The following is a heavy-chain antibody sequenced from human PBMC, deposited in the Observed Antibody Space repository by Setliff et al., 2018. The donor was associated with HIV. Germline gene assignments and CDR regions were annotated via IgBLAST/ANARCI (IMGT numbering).Heavy chain of an antibody. CDR1: GFTFSNYW. V-gene: IGHV3-74*01. CDR3: VRDHIQLGSE. CDR2: INSDGSDT. D-gene: IGHD5-18*01. Sequence: LRLSCAASGFTFSNYWMHWVRQAPGKGLVWVSHINSDGSDTSYADSVKGRFTISRDNAKNTLDLQMNNLRAEDAAVYYCVRDHIQLGSEWGQGTLVTVS. J-gene: IGHJ4*02.